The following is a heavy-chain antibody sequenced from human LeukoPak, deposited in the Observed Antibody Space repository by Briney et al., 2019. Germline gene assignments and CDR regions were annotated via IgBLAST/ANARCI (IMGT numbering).Heavy chain of an antibody. CDR2: ISGSGGST. D-gene: IGHD1-26*01. CDR1: ASTFTSYA. CDR3: AKDQGSTVTPYYFDY. Sequence: GRCLRLAWAASASTFTSYAMSSVSQAAGKGMELVSAISGSGGSTYYDDSVKGRFTISRDNSKNTLYLQMNSLRAEHTAVYYCAKDQGSTVTPYYFDYWVQGTLVTVSS. J-gene: IGHJ4*02. V-gene: IGHV3-23*01.